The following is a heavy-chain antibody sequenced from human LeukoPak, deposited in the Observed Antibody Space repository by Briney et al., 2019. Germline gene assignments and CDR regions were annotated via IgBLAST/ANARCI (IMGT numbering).Heavy chain of an antibody. J-gene: IGHJ5*02. V-gene: IGHV3-21*04. CDR3: ARIIAVGGTDWFDP. Sequence: GGSLRLSCAASGFTYNNYNMNWVRQAPGKGLEWVSSISSSSTYIYYADSVKGRFTISRDNAKNSLYLQMNSPRAEDTAVYYCARIIAVGGTDWFDPWGQGTLVTVSS. CDR2: ISSSSTYI. CDR1: GFTYNNYN. D-gene: IGHD6-13*01.